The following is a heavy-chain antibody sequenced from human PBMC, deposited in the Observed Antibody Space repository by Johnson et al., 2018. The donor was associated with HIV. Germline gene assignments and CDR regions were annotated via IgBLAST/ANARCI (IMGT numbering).Heavy chain of an antibody. CDR1: GFTITDYR. J-gene: IGHJ3*02. D-gene: IGHD4-17*01. CDR3: ARDSTPWGGDYVDYAFDI. CDR2: INQDGSEK. V-gene: IGHV3-7*05. Sequence: VQLVESGGGLVQPGGSLRLSCVGSGFTITDYRMSWVRQGPGKGLQWVANINQDGSEKYYVDSVKGRFTISRDNAKTSVFLQMDSLRVEDTAVYYCARDSTPWGGDYVDYAFDIWGQGTMVTVSS.